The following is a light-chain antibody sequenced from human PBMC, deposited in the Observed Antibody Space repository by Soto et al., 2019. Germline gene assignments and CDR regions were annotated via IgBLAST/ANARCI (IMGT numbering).Light chain of an antibody. Sequence: QSALTQPASVSGSPGQSITISCTGTSSDVGSYNFVSWYQQHPGKAPKVMIYEGSTRPSGVSNRFSGSKSGNTASLTISGLQAEDEADYYCCSYAGSSTWVFGTGTQLTVL. J-gene: IGLJ1*01. V-gene: IGLV2-23*01. CDR3: CSYAGSSTWV. CDR2: EGS. CDR1: SSDVGSYNF.